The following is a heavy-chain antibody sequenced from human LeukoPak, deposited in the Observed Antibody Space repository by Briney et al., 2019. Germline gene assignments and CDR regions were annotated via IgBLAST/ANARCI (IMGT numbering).Heavy chain of an antibody. CDR1: GFTLSSYA. J-gene: IGHJ6*02. D-gene: IGHD6-19*01. Sequence: GGSLRLSCAASGFTLSSYAMTWVRQAPGKGLEWVSAVSGSGDSTSYADSVKGRFTISRDNSKNTLYLQMNSLRAEDTAVYYCAKSPSEQWLKGYYHNSMDVWGQGTTVTVSS. CDR2: VSGSGDST. CDR3: AKSPSEQWLKGYYHNSMDV. V-gene: IGHV3-23*01.